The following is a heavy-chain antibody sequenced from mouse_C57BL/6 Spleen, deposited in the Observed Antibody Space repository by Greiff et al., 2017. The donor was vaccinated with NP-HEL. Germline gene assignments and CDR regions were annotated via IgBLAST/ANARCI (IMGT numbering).Heavy chain of an antibody. D-gene: IGHD1-1*01. V-gene: IGHV1-18*01. CDR3: ARSVYYGTQIGDDFDY. CDR2: INPNNGGT. Sequence: EVQLQQSGPELVKPGASVKIPCKASGYTFTDYNMDWVKQSHGKSLEWIGDINPNNGGTIYNQKFKGKATLTVDKSSSTAYMEIRSLTSEDTAVYYCARSVYYGTQIGDDFDYWGQGTTLTVSS. CDR1: GYTFTDYN. J-gene: IGHJ2*01.